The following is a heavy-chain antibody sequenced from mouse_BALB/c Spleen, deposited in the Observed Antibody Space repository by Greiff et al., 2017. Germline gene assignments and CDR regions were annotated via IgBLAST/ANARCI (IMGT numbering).Heavy chain of an antibody. CDR3: ARVNYGSSYFDY. Sequence: VKLQESGPELVKPGASVKISCKASGYTFTSYDINWVRQRPEQGLEWIGWIFPGDGSTKYNEKFKGKATLTTDKSSSTAYMQLSRLTSEDSAVYFCARVNYGSSYFDYWGQGTTLTVSS. J-gene: IGHJ2*01. D-gene: IGHD1-1*01. CDR1: GYTFTSYD. V-gene: IGHV1S56*01. CDR2: IFPGDGST.